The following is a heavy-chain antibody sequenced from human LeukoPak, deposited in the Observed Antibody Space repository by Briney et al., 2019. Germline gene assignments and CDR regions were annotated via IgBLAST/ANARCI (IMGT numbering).Heavy chain of an antibody. CDR3: GRGQRVGNTGYYIDY. CDR2: FDPEDGET. Sequence: GASVKVSCKVYGDILTDFSIHWVRQVPGKGLEWMGGFDPEDGETIYAQKFQGRVTMTEDTSTDTAYMELSSLRSEDMAVYYCGRGQRVGNTGYYIDYWGQGTLVTVSS. D-gene: IGHD1-26*01. CDR1: GDILTDFS. J-gene: IGHJ4*02. V-gene: IGHV1-24*01.